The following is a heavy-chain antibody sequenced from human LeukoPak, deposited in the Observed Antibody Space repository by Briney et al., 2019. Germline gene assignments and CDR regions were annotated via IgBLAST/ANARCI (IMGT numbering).Heavy chain of an antibody. J-gene: IGHJ4*02. CDR3: ARAFTGYSSSWPFDY. D-gene: IGHD6-13*01. V-gene: IGHV4-59*01. CDR2: IYYSGST. Sequence: RASETLSLTCTVSGGSISSYYWGWIRQPPGKGLEWIGYIYYSGSTNYNPSLKSRVTISVDTSKNQFSLKLSSVTAADTAVYYCARAFTGYSSSWPFDYWGQGTLVTVSS. CDR1: GGSISSYY.